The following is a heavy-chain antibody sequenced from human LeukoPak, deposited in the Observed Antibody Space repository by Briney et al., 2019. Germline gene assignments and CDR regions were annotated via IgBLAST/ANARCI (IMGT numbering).Heavy chain of an antibody. V-gene: IGHV1-46*01. CDR3: ARNYDSSGYYEGYYFDY. Sequence: ASVKVSCKASGYTFTSYYMHWVRQAPGQGLEWMGIINPSGGNTSYAQKFQGRVTMTRDTSTSTVYMELSSLRSEDTAVYYCARNYDSSGYYEGYYFDYWGQGTLVTVSS. J-gene: IGHJ4*02. CDR1: GYTFTSYY. CDR2: INPSGGNT. D-gene: IGHD3-22*01.